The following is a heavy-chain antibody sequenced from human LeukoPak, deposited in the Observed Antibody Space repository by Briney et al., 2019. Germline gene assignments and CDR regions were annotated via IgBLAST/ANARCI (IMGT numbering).Heavy chain of an antibody. CDR1: GFTVSRYY. V-gene: IGHV3-53*01. J-gene: IGHJ4*02. D-gene: IGHD3-10*01. Sequence: PGGSLRLSCAASGFTVSRYYMSWVRQAPGKGLEWVSGIYSGGSTYYADSVKGRFTISRDNSKNTLYLQMNSLRAEDTAVYYCARESRGFVDYWGQGTLVTVSS. CDR3: ARESRGFVDY. CDR2: IYSGGST.